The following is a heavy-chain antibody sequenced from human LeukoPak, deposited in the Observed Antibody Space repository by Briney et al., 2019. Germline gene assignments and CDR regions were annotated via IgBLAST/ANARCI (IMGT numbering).Heavy chain of an antibody. CDR2: IYYSGST. CDR1: GGSISSSSYY. D-gene: IGHD3-16*02. CDR3: ARGDYVWGSYRNFDY. V-gene: IGHV4-39*01. Sequence: SETLSLTCTVSGGSISSSSYYWGWIRQPPGKGLEWIGSIYYSGSTYYNPSLKSRVTISVDTSKNQFSLKLSSVTAADTAVYYCARGDYVWGSYRNFDYWGQGTLVTVSS. J-gene: IGHJ4*02.